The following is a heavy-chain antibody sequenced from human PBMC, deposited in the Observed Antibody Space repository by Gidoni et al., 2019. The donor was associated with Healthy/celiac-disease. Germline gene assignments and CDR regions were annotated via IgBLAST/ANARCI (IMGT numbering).Heavy chain of an antibody. CDR2: IYPGDSDT. D-gene: IGHD3-10*01. V-gene: IGHV5-51*03. J-gene: IGHJ6*02. CDR3: ARSARWFGELRYYYGMDV. CDR1: GYSFTSYW. Sequence: EVQLVQSGAEVKKPGESLKISCKGSGYSFTSYWHGWVRQMTGKGLEWMGIIYPGDSDTRYIPSFQGQVTISADKSISTAYLQWSSLKASDTAMYYCARSARWFGELRYYYGMDVWGQGTTVTVSS.